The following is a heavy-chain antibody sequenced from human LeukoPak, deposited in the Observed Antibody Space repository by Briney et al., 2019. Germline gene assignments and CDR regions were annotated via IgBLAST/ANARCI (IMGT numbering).Heavy chain of an antibody. J-gene: IGHJ4*02. CDR2: ISYDGSNK. CDR1: GFTFSSYA. Sequence: GGSLRLSCAASGFTFSSYAMHWVRQAPGKGLEWVAVISYDGSNKCYADSVKGRFTISRDNSKNTLYLQMNSLRAEDTAVYYCARDRFTIFGVVITYYFDYWGQGTLVTVSS. CDR3: ARDRFTIFGVVITYYFDY. D-gene: IGHD3-3*01. V-gene: IGHV3-30*01.